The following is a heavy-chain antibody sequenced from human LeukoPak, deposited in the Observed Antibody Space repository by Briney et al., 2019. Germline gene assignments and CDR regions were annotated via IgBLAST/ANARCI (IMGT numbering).Heavy chain of an antibody. J-gene: IGHJ4*02. CDR2: INHSGST. CDR3: ARRPLTYYYDSSGSYYFDY. D-gene: IGHD3-22*01. CDR1: GGSFSGYY. V-gene: IGHV4-34*01. Sequence: SETLSLTCAVYGGSFSGYYWSWIRQPPGKGLEWIGEINHSGSTNYNPSHKSRVTISVDTSKNQFSLKLSSVTAADTAVYYCARRPLTYYYDSSGSYYFDYWGQGTLVTVSS.